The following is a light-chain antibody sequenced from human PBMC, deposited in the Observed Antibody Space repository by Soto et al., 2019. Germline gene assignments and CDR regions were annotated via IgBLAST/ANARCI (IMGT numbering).Light chain of an antibody. J-gene: IGKJ2*01. V-gene: IGKV1-39*01. CDR2: AAS. CDR1: QTISSY. Sequence: DIQMTQSPSSLSASVGDTVTITCRSSQTISSYLNWNQQKPGKAPKLLIYAASSLRSGVPSRFSGSGSGTDFTLAISSLQPEDFATYYCQQTYSTLYTFGQGTKLEIK. CDR3: QQTYSTLYT.